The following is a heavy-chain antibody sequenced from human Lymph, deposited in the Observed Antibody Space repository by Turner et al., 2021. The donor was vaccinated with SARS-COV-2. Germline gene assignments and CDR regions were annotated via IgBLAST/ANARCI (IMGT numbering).Heavy chain of an antibody. D-gene: IGHD3-22*01. CDR2: SYYSGST. J-gene: IGHJ4*02. V-gene: IGHV4-31*03. CDR1: GGSISSGGYY. CDR3: ARTYYYDSSGYYYQYYFDY. Sequence: QVQLQESGPGLVKPSPTLSLTCTVSGGSISSGGYYWSWIRQHPGKGLEWIGYSYYSGSTYYNTSLKSRVTISVDTSKNQFSLKLSSVTAADAAVYYCARTYYYDSSGYYYQYYFDYWGQGTLVTVSS.